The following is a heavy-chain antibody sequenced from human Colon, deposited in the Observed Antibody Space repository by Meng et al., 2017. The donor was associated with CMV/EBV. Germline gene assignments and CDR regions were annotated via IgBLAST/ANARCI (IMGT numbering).Heavy chain of an antibody. Sequence: GGSLRLSCAASGFNFKNSWMIWVRQSPGRGLEWVGRIEANSDGGARAYPAPVRGRFSVSRDDSKNMLYLQMNNLRTDDTAVYYCCTHLELPESRGQGTRVTVSS. J-gene: IGHJ1*01. V-gene: IGHV3-15*04. CDR1: GFNFKNSW. CDR2: IEANSDGGAR. D-gene: IGHD3-3*01. CDR3: CTHLELPES.